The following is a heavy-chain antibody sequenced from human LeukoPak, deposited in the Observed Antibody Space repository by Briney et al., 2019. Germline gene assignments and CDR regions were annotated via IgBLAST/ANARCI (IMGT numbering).Heavy chain of an antibody. CDR1: DGSISSGGNY. CDR2: INHSGST. D-gene: IGHD4-17*01. CDR3: ARGTMTTVTYYFDY. J-gene: IGHJ4*02. V-gene: IGHV4-31*03. Sequence: SQTLSLTCTVSDGSISSGGNYWSWIRQHPGKGLEWIGEINHSGSTNYNPSLKSRVTISVDTSKNQFSLKLSSVTAADTAVYYCARGTMTTVTYYFDYWGQGTLVTVSS.